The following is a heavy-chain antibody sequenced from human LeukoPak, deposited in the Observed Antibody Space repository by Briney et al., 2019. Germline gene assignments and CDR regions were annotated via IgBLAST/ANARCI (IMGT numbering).Heavy chain of an antibody. V-gene: IGHV4-34*01. J-gene: IGHJ4*02. CDR3: AVVPARSGYQQYYFDY. Sequence: SETLSLTCAVFGGSFDGYYWSWIRQPPGKGLEWIGEITYDGSTNYNPSLKSRVTISVDTSKNQFSLKLSSVTAADTAVYYCAVVPARSGYQQYYFDYWGQGTLVTVSS. D-gene: IGHD3-3*01. CDR2: ITYDGST. CDR1: GGSFDGYY.